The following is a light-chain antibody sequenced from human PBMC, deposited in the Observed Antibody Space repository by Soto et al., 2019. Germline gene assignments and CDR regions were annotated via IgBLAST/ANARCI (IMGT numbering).Light chain of an antibody. CDR2: ENS. CDR1: SSNIGSND. V-gene: IGLV1-51*02. J-gene: IGLJ1*01. CDR3: GTWDSSLIAL. Sequence: QSVLTQPPSVSAAPGQKVTISCSGNSSNIGSNDVSWYQQLPGKAPKLLIYENSQRPSGIPDRFSGSKFGTPATLGITGLQTGDEADYYCGTWDSSLIALFGTGTKVTVL.